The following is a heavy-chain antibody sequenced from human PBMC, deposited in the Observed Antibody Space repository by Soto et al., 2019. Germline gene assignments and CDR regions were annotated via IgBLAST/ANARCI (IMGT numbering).Heavy chain of an antibody. CDR3: AGFGVGDRDDK. CDR2: ISHSETT. Sequence: SETLSLTCSVSGSYNTSGDYHWTWIRQAPGKGLEWIGYISHSETTYYSPALKNRIIISSDFSMNQFSLRLNSVTAADTAVYFCAGFGVGDRDDKWGQGTLVTVSS. CDR1: GSYNTSGDYH. V-gene: IGHV4-30-4*01. J-gene: IGHJ4*02. D-gene: IGHD2-8*01.